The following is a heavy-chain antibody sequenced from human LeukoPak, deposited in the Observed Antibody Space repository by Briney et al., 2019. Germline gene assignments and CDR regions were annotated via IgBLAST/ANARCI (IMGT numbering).Heavy chain of an antibody. CDR2: INPSGGST. V-gene: IGHV1-46*01. J-gene: IGHJ4*02. CDR3: ARVDCSSTSCYSFNY. Sequence: ASVKVSCKASGYTFTSYYMHSVRQAPGQGLEWMGIINPSGGSTSYAQKFQGRVTMTRDPSTSTVYMELSSLRSEDTAVYYCARVDCSSTSCYSFNYWGQGTLVTVSS. CDR1: GYTFTSYY. D-gene: IGHD2-2*02.